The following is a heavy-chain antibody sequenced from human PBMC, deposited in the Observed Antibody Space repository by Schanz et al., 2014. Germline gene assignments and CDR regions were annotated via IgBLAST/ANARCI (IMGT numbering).Heavy chain of an antibody. CDR3: ARENLNWEAFDI. D-gene: IGHD7-27*01. CDR1: GFNFSIFR. CDR2: IAYHGGDI. J-gene: IGHJ3*02. V-gene: IGHV3-30*03. Sequence: QVELVESGGGVVQPGRSLRLSCAASGFNFSIFRMQWVRQAPGKGLEWLSTIAYHGGDIKYADSVNGRFTISRDNAKNSLYLEMTSLRGEDTAVYYCARENLNWEAFDIWGQGTVVTVSS.